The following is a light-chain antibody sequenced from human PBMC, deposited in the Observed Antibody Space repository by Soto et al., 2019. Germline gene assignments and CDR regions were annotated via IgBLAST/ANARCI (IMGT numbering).Light chain of an antibody. CDR2: ANT. V-gene: IGLV1-40*01. Sequence: QAVVTQPPSVSGAPGQRVTISCTGSSSNIGAGFDVHWYQQLPGTAPKLLIFANTNRPSGVPDRFSGSKSGTSTSLAITGLQAEDEADYYCQSYDSSLGAYVFGTGTKVTVL. CDR1: SSNIGAGFD. CDR3: QSYDSSLGAYV. J-gene: IGLJ1*01.